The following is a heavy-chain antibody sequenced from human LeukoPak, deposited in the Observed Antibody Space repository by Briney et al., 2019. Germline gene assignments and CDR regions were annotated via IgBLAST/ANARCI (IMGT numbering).Heavy chain of an antibody. CDR1: GFTFSSYG. J-gene: IGHJ4*02. Sequence: GGSLRLSCAASGFTFSSYGMSWVRQAPGKGLEWVSSIDCSGGSTYYADSVKGRFTISRDNSKNALYLQINNLGAEDTAVYYCAKDRPGAMLYFDCWGQGTLVTVSS. CDR3: AKDRPGAMLYFDC. V-gene: IGHV3-23*01. D-gene: IGHD1-26*01. CDR2: IDCSGGST.